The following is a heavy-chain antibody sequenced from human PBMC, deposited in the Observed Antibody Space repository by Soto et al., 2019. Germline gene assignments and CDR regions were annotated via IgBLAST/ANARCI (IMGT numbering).Heavy chain of an antibody. CDR3: ARARTGDSSGYYFDY. D-gene: IGHD3-22*01. V-gene: IGHV4-30-2*01. CDR2: IYRSGST. CDR1: GGSISSGGYS. Sequence: SETLSLTCAVSGGSISSGGYSWSWIRQPPGKGLEWIGYIYRSGSTYYNPSLKSRVTISVDRSKNQFSLKLSSVTAADTAVYYCARARTGDSSGYYFDYWGQGTLVTVSS. J-gene: IGHJ4*02.